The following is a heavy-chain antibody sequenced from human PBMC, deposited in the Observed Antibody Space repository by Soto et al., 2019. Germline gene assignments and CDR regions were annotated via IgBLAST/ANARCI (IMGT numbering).Heavy chain of an antibody. Sequence: ASVKVSCKASGYTFSSYGINWVRQAPGQGLEWLGWISPYDGNTKYAQILQGRVSMTTDTSTKTAYMEVRSLRSDDTAVYYCARGGYCDSSGSRNYHYYGMNVWGQGTTVTVSS. V-gene: IGHV1-18*01. CDR3: ARGGYCDSSGSRNYHYYGMNV. CDR1: GYTFSSYG. CDR2: ISPYDGNT. D-gene: IGHD3-22*01. J-gene: IGHJ6*02.